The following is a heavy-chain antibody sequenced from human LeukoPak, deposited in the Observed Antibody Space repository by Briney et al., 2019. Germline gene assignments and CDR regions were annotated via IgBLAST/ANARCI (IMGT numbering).Heavy chain of an antibody. D-gene: IGHD6-19*01. CDR1: GFTFSSYW. Sequence: GGSLRLSCAASGFTFSSYWMHWVRQAPGKGLVWVSRINSDGSSTSYADSVKGRFTISRDNAKNTLYLRMNSLRAEDTAVYYCARILIYRGGQWLVYDYWGQGTLVTVSS. V-gene: IGHV3-74*01. CDR3: ARILIYRGGQWLVYDY. CDR2: INSDGSST. J-gene: IGHJ4*02.